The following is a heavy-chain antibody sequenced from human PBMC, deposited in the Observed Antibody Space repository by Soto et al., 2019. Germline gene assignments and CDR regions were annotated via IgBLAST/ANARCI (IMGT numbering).Heavy chain of an antibody. CDR2: IYTSGST. Sequence: SETQCLTCSVSGGSISSYDGSWIRQPAGKGLEWIGRIYTSGSTNYNPSLKSRVTISVDLSKNQFSLRLSSVTTADTALYYCARTTAVPNTLRSRYFFDYWGQGTLVTVSS. D-gene: IGHD4-17*01. CDR1: GGSISSYD. CDR3: ARTTAVPNTLRSRYFFDY. J-gene: IGHJ4*02. V-gene: IGHV4-4*07.